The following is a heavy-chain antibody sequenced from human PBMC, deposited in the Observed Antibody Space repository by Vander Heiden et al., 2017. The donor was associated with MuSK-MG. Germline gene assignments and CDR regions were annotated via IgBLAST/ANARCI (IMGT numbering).Heavy chain of an antibody. V-gene: IGHV3-73*02. CDR1: GFTFSGSA. D-gene: IGHD5-18*01. CDR3: TSEYTYPPDY. Sequence: EVQLVASGGGLVQPVGSLKLSCAASGFTFSGSAMHWVRQASGKGLEWIGRIRSKINSYATEYAASVKGRFTIYRDDSKNTAYLQMNSLKTEDTAVYYCTSEYTYPPDYWGQGTLVTVSS. CDR2: IRSKINSYAT. J-gene: IGHJ4*02.